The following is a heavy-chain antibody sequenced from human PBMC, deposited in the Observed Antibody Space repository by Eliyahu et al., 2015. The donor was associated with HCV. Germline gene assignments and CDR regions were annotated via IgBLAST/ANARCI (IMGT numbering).Heavy chain of an antibody. J-gene: IGHJ4*02. CDR3: ARVDYGDSNVNDY. D-gene: IGHD4-17*01. CDR1: GGSFSGYY. V-gene: IGHV4-34*01. CDR2: INHSGST. Sequence: QVQLQQWGAGLLKPSETLSLTCAVYGGSFSGYYWSWIRQPPGKGLEWIGEINHSGSTNYNPSLKSRVTISVDTSKNQFSLKLSSVTAADTAVYYCARVDYGDSNVNDYWGQGTLVTVSS.